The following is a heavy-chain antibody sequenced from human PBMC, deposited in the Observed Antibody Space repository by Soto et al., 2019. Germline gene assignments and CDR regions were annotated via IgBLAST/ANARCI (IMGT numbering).Heavy chain of an antibody. CDR2: IIPIFGTA. CDR1: GGTFSSYA. CDR3: ARDDSGYEFGGSSGLYHY. Sequence: SVKVSCKASGGTFSSYAISWVRQAPGQGLEWMGGIIPIFGTANYAQKFQGRVTITADESTSTAYMELSSLRSEDTAVYYCARDDSGYEFGGSSGLYHYSGQGTLVTVSS. D-gene: IGHD6-19*01. V-gene: IGHV1-69*13. J-gene: IGHJ4*02.